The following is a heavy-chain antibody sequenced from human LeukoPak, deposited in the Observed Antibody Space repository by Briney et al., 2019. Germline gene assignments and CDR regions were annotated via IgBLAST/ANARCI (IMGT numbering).Heavy chain of an antibody. CDR1: GYTFTGYY. Sequence: ASVKVSCKASGYTFTGYYMHWVRQAPGQGLEWMGWINPNSGGTNYAQKFQGRVTMTRGTSISTAYMELSRLRSDDTAVYYCARAYCGGDCYAFDYWGQGTLVTVSS. D-gene: IGHD2-21*02. CDR2: INPNSGGT. CDR3: ARAYCGGDCYAFDY. V-gene: IGHV1-2*02. J-gene: IGHJ4*02.